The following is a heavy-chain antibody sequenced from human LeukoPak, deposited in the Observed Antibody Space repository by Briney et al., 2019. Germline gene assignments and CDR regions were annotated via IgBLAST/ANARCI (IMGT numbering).Heavy chain of an antibody. D-gene: IGHD6-13*01. Sequence: SGGSLRLSCAAPGFTSSSYALNWVRQAPGKGLEWVATVSGSGDRMYHADSVKGRFTISRDNSKNTIYLQMNSLRAEDTALYYCAKAAAAPGFDFWGQGTLVTVSS. CDR2: VSGSGDRM. V-gene: IGHV3-23*01. CDR1: GFTSSSYA. J-gene: IGHJ4*02. CDR3: AKAAAAPGFDF.